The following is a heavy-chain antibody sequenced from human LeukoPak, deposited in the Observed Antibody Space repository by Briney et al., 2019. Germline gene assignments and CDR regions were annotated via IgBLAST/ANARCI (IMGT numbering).Heavy chain of an antibody. CDR1: GYTFTGYY. Sequence: ASVKVSCKASGYTFTGYYMHWVRRAPGQGLEWMGWINPNSGGTNYAQKFQGRVTMTRDTSISTAYMELSRLRSDDTAVYYCARQNDDDFWSGMYYFDYWGQGTLVTVSS. D-gene: IGHD3-3*01. CDR2: INPNSGGT. J-gene: IGHJ4*02. CDR3: ARQNDDDFWSGMYYFDY. V-gene: IGHV1-2*02.